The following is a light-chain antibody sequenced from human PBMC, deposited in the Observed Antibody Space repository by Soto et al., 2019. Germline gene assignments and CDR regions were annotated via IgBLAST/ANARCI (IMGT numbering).Light chain of an antibody. Sequence: DVPMPQSPSSLSASVGDRVTITCQASQDISNYLNWYQQKPGKAPKLLIYDASNLETGVPSRFSGSGSGTDFTFTISSLQPEDIATYYCQQYDNLPPYTFGQGTKLDIK. CDR2: DAS. CDR3: QQYDNLPPYT. J-gene: IGKJ2*01. V-gene: IGKV1-33*01. CDR1: QDISNY.